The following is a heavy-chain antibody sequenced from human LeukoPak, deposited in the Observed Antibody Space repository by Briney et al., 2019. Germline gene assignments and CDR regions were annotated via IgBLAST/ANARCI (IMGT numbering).Heavy chain of an antibody. V-gene: IGHV4-38-2*02. D-gene: IGHD5-12*01. CDR1: DYSISSLYY. CDR2: IHHSGST. Sequence: SETLSLTCTVSDYSISSLYYWGRIRQPPGKGLEWITSIHHSGSTDYNPSLKSRVTISIDTSKNQFSLKLTSVTAADTAVYYCARGGGATRIDYWGQGTLVTVSS. J-gene: IGHJ4*02. CDR3: ARGGGATRIDY.